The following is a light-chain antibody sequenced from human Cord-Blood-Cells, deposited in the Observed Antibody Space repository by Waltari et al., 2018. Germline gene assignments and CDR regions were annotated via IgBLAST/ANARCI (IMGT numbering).Light chain of an antibody. CDR2: DAS. J-gene: IGKJ2*01. CDR3: QQRSNWPPYT. Sequence: DIVLPQSPATPSLSPGARATLSCSASQSVSSYLAWYQQKPGQAPRLLIYDASNRATGIPARFSGSGSGTDFTLTISSLEPEDVAVYYCQQRSNWPPYTFGQGTKLEIK. CDR1: QSVSSY. V-gene: IGKV3-11*01.